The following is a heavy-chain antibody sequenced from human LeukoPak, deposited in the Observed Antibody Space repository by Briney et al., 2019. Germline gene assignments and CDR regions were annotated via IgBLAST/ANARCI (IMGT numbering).Heavy chain of an antibody. CDR1: GGTFSSYA. D-gene: IGHD4-23*01. J-gene: IGHJ6*03. CDR2: IIPIFCTA. CDR3: AREDDYGGPRVNAGYYCYMDV. V-gene: IGHV1-69*05. Sequence: SVKVSCKASGGTFSSYAISWVRQAPGQGLAWMGGIIPIFCTANYAQKFQGIVTITTDESTSTAYMELSSLRSEDTAVYYCAREDDYGGPRVNAGYYCYMDVWGKGTTVTVSS.